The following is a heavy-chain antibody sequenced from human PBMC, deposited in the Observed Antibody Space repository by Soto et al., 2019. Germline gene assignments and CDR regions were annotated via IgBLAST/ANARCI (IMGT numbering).Heavy chain of an antibody. Sequence: SETLSLTCTVSGGSISSYHWSWIRQPPGKGLEWIGYIYYSGSTNYNPSLKSRVTISVDTSKNQFSLKLSSVTAADTAVYYCAGSPVTLYHYYGMDLWGQGTTVTVSS. CDR2: IYYSGST. D-gene: IGHD3-10*01. CDR1: GGSISSYH. CDR3: AGSPVTLYHYYGMDL. J-gene: IGHJ6*02. V-gene: IGHV4-59*01.